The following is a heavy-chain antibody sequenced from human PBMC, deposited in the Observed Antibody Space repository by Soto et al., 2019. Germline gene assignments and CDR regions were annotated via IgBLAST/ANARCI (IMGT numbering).Heavy chain of an antibody. V-gene: IGHV3-48*03. Sequence: EVQLVESGGGLVQPGGSLRLSCAASGFTFSSYEMNWVRQAPGKGLEWVSYISSSGSTIYYADSVKGRFTISRDNAKNALYLQMNSLSAEDTAVYYCARGGYCGGDCLDYWGQGTLVTVSS. CDR3: ARGGYCGGDCLDY. CDR2: ISSSGSTI. D-gene: IGHD2-21*02. CDR1: GFTFSSYE. J-gene: IGHJ4*02.